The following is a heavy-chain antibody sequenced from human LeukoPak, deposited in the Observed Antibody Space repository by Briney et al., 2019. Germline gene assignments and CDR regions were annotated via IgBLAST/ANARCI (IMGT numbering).Heavy chain of an antibody. J-gene: IGHJ4*02. D-gene: IGHD3-10*01. CDR1: SGSISIGSYY. CDR3: ARSRLGELLGYFDY. V-gene: IGHV4-61*02. Sequence: PSETLSLTCSVSSGSISIGSYYWSWIRQPAGKGLECIGRIYNSGSTHYNPSLKRRDTISVDTAKNQLSLKLSSVTAEDTAVYSCARSRLGELLGYFDYWGQGKLVTVSS. CDR2: IYNSGST.